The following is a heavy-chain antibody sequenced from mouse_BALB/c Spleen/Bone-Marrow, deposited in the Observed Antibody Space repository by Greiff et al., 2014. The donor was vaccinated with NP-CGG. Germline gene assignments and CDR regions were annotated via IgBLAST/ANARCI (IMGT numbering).Heavy chain of an antibody. CDR1: GYAFTNYL. V-gene: IGHV1-54*03. CDR3: ARGGHGSY. J-gene: IGHJ2*01. CDR2: INPGSGGT. D-gene: IGHD2-2*01. Sequence: QVQLQQSGAELVRPGTSVKVSCKASGYAFTNYLIEWVKQRPGQGLEWIGVINPGSGGTNYNEKFKGKATLTADNSSNTAYTYLSSLTSDDSAVYFCARGGHGSYWGQGTTLTVSS.